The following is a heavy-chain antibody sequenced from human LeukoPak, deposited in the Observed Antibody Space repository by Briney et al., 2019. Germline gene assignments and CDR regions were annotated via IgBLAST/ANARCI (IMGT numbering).Heavy chain of an antibody. CDR2: ISGSGGST. Sequence: GGSLRLSCAASGFTFSSYAMSWVRQAPGKGLEWVSAISGSGGSTYYADSVKGRVTISRDNSKTTLYLQMNRLRAEDTAVYYCAKAYDSSGYYSMLYYFDYWGQGTLVTVSS. CDR3: AKAYDSSGYYSMLYYFDY. D-gene: IGHD3-22*01. V-gene: IGHV3-23*01. CDR1: GFTFSSYA. J-gene: IGHJ4*02.